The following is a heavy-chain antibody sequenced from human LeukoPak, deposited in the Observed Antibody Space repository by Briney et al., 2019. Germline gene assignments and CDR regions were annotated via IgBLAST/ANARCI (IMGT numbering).Heavy chain of an antibody. Sequence: GGSLRLSCAASGFTFDDYAMHWVRQAPGKGLEWVSGISWNSGSIGYADSVKGRFTISRDNAKNSLYLQMNSLRAEDMALYYCAKAVSGEIVGASVFDYWGQGTLVAVSS. D-gene: IGHD1-26*01. CDR3: AKAVSGEIVGASVFDY. CDR1: GFTFDDYA. V-gene: IGHV3-9*03. J-gene: IGHJ4*02. CDR2: ISWNSGSI.